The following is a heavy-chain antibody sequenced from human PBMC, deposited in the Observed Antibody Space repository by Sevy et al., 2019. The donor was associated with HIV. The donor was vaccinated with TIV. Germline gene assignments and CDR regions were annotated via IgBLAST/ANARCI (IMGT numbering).Heavy chain of an antibody. CDR3: ARGGYSSTWGYFDY. J-gene: IGHJ4*02. V-gene: IGHV3-33*01. CDR2: IWYDGSNK. Sequence: GGSLRLSCAASGFTFSSYGMHWVRQAPGKGLEWVVVIWYDGSNKYYADSVKGRFTISRDNSKNTLYLQMNSLRAEDTAVYYCARGGYSSTWGYFDYWGQRTLVTVSS. D-gene: IGHD6-13*01. CDR1: GFTFSSYG.